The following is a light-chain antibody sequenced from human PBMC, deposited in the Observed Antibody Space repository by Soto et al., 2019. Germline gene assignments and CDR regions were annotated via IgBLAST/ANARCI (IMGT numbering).Light chain of an antibody. CDR1: SFNIGNNP. V-gene: IGLV1-44*01. CDR2: SDN. CDR3: AAWDDSLSGVV. Sequence: QSVLTQPPSVSRTPGQRVTISCSGSSFNIGNNPVNWYQQFPGTAPKLLIYSDNHRPSGVPDRFSASKSGTSASLATNGLQSEDEADYYCAAWDDSLSGVVFGGGTKLTVL. J-gene: IGLJ3*02.